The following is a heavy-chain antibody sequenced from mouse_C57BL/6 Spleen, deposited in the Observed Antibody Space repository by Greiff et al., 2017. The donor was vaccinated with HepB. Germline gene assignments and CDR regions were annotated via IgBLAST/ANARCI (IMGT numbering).Heavy chain of an antibody. Sequence: EVQWVESGGGLVKPGGSLKLSCAASGFTFSSYAMSWVRQTPEKRLEWVATISDGGSYTYYPDNVKGRFTISRDNAKNNLYLQMSHLKSEDTAMYYCARDGWDYFFDYWGQGTTLTVSS. CDR2: ISDGGSYT. D-gene: IGHD4-1*01. CDR1: GFTFSSYA. J-gene: IGHJ2*01. CDR3: ARDGWDYFFDY. V-gene: IGHV5-4*01.